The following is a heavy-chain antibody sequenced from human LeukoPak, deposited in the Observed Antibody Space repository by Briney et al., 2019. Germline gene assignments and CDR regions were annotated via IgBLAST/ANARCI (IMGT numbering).Heavy chain of an antibody. V-gene: IGHV4-39*01. CDR3: ARSEVGYYDSSGYPPAVDAFDI. D-gene: IGHD3-22*01. Sequence: SETLSLTCTVSGGSISSSSYYWGWIRQPPGQGLEWIGSIYCSGSTYYNPSLKSRVTISVDTSKNQFSLKLSSVTAADTAVYYCARSEVGYYDSSGYPPAVDAFDIWGQGTMVTVSS. CDR1: GGSISSSSYY. J-gene: IGHJ3*02. CDR2: IYCSGST.